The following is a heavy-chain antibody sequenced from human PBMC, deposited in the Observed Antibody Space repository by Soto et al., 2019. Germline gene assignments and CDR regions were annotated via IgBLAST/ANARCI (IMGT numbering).Heavy chain of an antibody. CDR1: GFTFSSYA. D-gene: IGHD6-13*01. V-gene: IGHV3-23*01. CDR3: AKDASPLYSSSWPFDY. J-gene: IGHJ4*02. CDR2: ISGSGGST. Sequence: EVQLLESGGGLVQPGGSLRLSCAASGFTFSSYAMSWVRQAPGKGLEWVSAISGSGGSTYYADSVKGRFTISRDNSKNPLYLQMNSLRAEDTAVYYCAKDASPLYSSSWPFDYWGQGTLVTVSS.